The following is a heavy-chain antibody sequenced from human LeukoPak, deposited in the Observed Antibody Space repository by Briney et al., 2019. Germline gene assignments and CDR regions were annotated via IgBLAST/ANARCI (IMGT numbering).Heavy chain of an antibody. Sequence: QPGGSLRLSCAASGFTFSSYAMSWVRQAPGKGLEWVSAISGSGGSTYYADSVKGRSTISRDNSKNTAHLQMNSLRDEDTALYYCVRDVEADIPTYFDHWGQGTLVTVSS. CDR1: GFTFSSYA. V-gene: IGHV3-23*01. J-gene: IGHJ4*02. CDR2: ISGSGGST. CDR3: VRDVEADIPTYFDH. D-gene: IGHD5-12*01.